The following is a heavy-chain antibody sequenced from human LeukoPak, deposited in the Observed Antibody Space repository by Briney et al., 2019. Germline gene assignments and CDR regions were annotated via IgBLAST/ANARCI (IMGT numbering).Heavy chain of an antibody. CDR3: ARGSGFWSGYSPYYYYYMDV. V-gene: IGHV1-69*01. CDR1: GGTFSSYA. CDR2: IIPIFGTA. Sequence: SVKVSCKASGGTFSSYAISWVRQAPGQGLEWMGGIIPIFGTANYAQKFQGRVTITADESTSTAYMELSSLRSEDTAVYYCARGSGFWSGYSPYYYYYMDVWGKGTTVTVSS. D-gene: IGHD3-3*01. J-gene: IGHJ6*03.